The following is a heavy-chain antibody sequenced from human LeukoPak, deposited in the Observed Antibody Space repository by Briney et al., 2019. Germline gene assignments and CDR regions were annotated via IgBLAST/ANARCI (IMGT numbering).Heavy chain of an antibody. CDR1: GFTFSSYT. Sequence: KPGGSLRLSCAASGFTFSSYTMNWVRQAPGKGLEWVSSISSSSGYIYYADSVKGRFTISRDNAKNSLYLQMNSLRAEDMAVYYCARDNGSYYPFDYWGQGTLVTVSS. V-gene: IGHV3-21*01. CDR2: ISSSSGYI. D-gene: IGHD1-26*01. J-gene: IGHJ4*02. CDR3: ARDNGSYYPFDY.